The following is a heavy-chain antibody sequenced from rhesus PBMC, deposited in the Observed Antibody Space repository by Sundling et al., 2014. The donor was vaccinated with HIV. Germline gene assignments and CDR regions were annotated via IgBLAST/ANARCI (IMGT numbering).Heavy chain of an antibody. D-gene: IGHD1-1*01. CDR3: ARDIRRAGTSYGLDS. Sequence: EVQLVESGGGLAKPGGSLRLSCAASGFSFSDYYMHWVRQAPGKGLEWVSGISYTGGSTYYADSVKGRFTISRENAKNTLYLQMDSLRAEDTAVYYCARDIRRAGTSYGLDSWGQGVVVTVSS. V-gene: IGHV3-59*01. J-gene: IGHJ6*01. CDR2: ISYTGGST. CDR1: GFSFSDYY.